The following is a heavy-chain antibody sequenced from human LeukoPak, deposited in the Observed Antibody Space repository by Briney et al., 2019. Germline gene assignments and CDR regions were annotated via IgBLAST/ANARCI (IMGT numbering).Heavy chain of an antibody. V-gene: IGHV3-23*01. D-gene: IGHD3-22*01. Sequence: GGSLRLSCAASGFTFSSYAMHWVRQAPGKGLEWVSAISGSGGSTYYADSVKGRFTISRDNSKNTLYLQMNSLRAEDTAVYYCAKDRDHYYDSSGYPDYWGQGTLVTVSS. CDR2: ISGSGGST. CDR3: AKDRDHYYDSSGYPDY. CDR1: GFTFSSYA. J-gene: IGHJ4*02.